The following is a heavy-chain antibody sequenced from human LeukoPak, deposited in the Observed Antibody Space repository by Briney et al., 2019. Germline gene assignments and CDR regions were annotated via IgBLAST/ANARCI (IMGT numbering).Heavy chain of an antibody. CDR3: ARDRVSRHYFDY. Sequence: SETLSLTCAVYGGSFSGYYWSWIRQPPGKGLEWIGEINHSGSTNYNPSLKSRVTISVDTSKNQFSLKVTSVTAADTAMYYCARDRVSRHYFDYWGQGTLLTVSS. V-gene: IGHV4-34*01. D-gene: IGHD3-16*02. CDR1: GGSFSGYY. CDR2: INHSGST. J-gene: IGHJ4*02.